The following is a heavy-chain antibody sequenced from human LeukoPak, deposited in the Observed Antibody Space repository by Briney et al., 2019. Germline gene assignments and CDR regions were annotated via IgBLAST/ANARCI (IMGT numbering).Heavy chain of an antibody. CDR2: ISGSGGST. CDR3: AKEYILTGYYLH. V-gene: IGHV3-23*01. Sequence: GGSLRLSCTASGFTFSSYAMNWVRQAPGKGLEWVSAISGSGGSTYYADSVKGRFTISRDNSKNTLYLQMNSLRAEDTAVYYCAKEYILTGYYLHWGQGTLVTVSS. CDR1: GFTFSSYA. D-gene: IGHD3-9*01. J-gene: IGHJ4*02.